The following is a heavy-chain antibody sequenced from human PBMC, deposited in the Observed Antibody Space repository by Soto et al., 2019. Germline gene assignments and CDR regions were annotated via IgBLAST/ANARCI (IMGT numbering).Heavy chain of an antibody. V-gene: IGHV4-59*01. CDR1: GGSISSYY. D-gene: IGHD1-7*01. CDR2: IYYSGST. J-gene: IGHJ3*02. Sequence: SETLSLTCTVSGGSISSYYWSWIRQPPGKGLECIGYIYYSGSTNYSPSLKSRVTISVDTSKNQFSLKLSSVTAADTAVYYCARGRRVAGTFAFDIWGQGTIVTVSS. CDR3: ARGRRVAGTFAFDI.